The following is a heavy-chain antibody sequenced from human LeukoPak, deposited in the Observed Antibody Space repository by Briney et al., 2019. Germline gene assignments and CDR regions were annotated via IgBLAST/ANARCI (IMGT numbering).Heavy chain of an antibody. D-gene: IGHD1-26*01. CDR3: ARDHGVGAVGY. CDR2: ISSSSSYI. CDR1: GFTFSSYS. Sequence: GESLKISCAASGFTFSSYSMNWVRQAPGKGLEWVSSISSSSSYIYYADSVKGRFTISRDNAKNSLYLQMNSLRAEDTAVYYCARDHGVGAVGYWGQGTLVTVSS. V-gene: IGHV3-21*01. J-gene: IGHJ4*02.